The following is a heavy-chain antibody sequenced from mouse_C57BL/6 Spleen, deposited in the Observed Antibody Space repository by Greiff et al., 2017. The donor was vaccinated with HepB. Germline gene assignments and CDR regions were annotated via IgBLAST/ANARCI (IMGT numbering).Heavy chain of an antibody. J-gene: IGHJ1*03. CDR3: ARYYYGSSYGYFDV. CDR2: IYPGDGDT. CDR1: GYAFSSSW. V-gene: IGHV1-82*01. D-gene: IGHD1-1*01. Sequence: VQLQQSGPELVKPGASVKISCKASGYAFSSSWMNWVKQRPGKGLEWIGRIYPGDGDTNYNGKFKGKATLTAAKSSSTAYMQLSSLTSEDSAVYFCARYYYGSSYGYFDVWGTGTTVTVSS.